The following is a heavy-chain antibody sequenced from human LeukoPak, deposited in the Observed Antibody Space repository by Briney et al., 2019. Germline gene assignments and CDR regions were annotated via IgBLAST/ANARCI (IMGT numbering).Heavy chain of an antibody. Sequence: PSETLSLTCAVYGGSFSGYYWSWIRQPPGKGLEWIGEINHSGSTNYNPSLKSRVTISVDTSKNQFSLKLSSVTAADTAVYYCARGRYYYDSSGYFPKRYYFDYWGRGTLVTVSS. CDR2: INHSGST. V-gene: IGHV4-34*01. D-gene: IGHD3-22*01. J-gene: IGHJ4*02. CDR3: ARGRYYYDSSGYFPKRYYFDY. CDR1: GGSFSGYY.